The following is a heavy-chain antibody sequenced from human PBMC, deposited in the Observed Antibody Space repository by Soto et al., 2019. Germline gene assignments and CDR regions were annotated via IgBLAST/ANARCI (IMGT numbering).Heavy chain of an antibody. J-gene: IGHJ4*02. CDR1: GLSFSCYC. D-gene: IGHD1-26*01. Sequence: SETLSLSCTFYGLSFSCYCWSWIRQPPGKGLEWIGEINHSGSTNYNPSLKSRVTISVDTSKNQFSLKLSSVTAADTAVYYCARGRNPYSSGSYGRYFDYWGQGTLVNVSS. CDR2: INHSGST. CDR3: ARGRNPYSSGSYGRYFDY. V-gene: IGHV4-34*01.